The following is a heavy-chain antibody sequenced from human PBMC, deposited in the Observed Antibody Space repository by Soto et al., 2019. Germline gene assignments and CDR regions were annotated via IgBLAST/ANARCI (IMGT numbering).Heavy chain of an antibody. CDR3: ARDSKLWSLDDSSGYFTRPAHWFDP. V-gene: IGHV4-30-4*01. D-gene: IGHD3-22*01. J-gene: IGHJ5*02. CDR1: GGSISSGDYY. CDR2: IYYSGST. Sequence: PSETLSLTCTVSGGSISSGDYYWSWIRQPPGKGLEWIGYIYYSGSTYYNPSLKSRVTISVDTSKNQFSLKLRSVTAADTAVYYCARDSKLWSLDDSSGYFTRPAHWFDPWGQGTLVTVSS.